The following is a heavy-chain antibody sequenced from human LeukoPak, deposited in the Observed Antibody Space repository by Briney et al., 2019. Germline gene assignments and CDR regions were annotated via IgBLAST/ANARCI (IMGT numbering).Heavy chain of an antibody. V-gene: IGHV6-1*01. CDR3: ARGGQGDGYSADEAFDF. D-gene: IGHD5-24*01. Sequence: SQTLSLTCAISGDSVSSNSVTWNWIRQSPSRGLEWLGRTYYRSKWYSDYAVSVKSRITINPDTSKNQFSLQLNSVTPEDTAVYYCARGGQGDGYSADEAFDFWGQGTMVTVSS. CDR1: GDSVSSNSVT. J-gene: IGHJ3*01. CDR2: TYYRSKWYS.